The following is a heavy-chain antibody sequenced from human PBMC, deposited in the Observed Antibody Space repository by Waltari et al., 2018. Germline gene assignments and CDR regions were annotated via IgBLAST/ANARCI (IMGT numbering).Heavy chain of an antibody. J-gene: IGHJ5*02. V-gene: IGHV1-2*06. CDR2: FNPDIGGT. D-gene: IGHD3-10*01. CDR3: VRGSGGYSWFDP. Sequence: QVQLVQSGAEVKKPGASVKVSCKASGYIFTDYYIHWVRQAPGRGLEWVGRFNPDIGGTNYAQKFQGRVTMTTDTSITTAYMELSRLTSDDTALYYCVRGSGGYSWFDPWGQGTLLTVSS. CDR1: GYIFTDYY.